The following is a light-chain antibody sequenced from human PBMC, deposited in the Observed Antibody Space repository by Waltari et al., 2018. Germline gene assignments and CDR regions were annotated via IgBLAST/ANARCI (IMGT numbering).Light chain of an antibody. V-gene: IGKV3-11*01. CDR3: QQTSSWPLT. CDR1: QSVSIN. J-gene: IGKJ4*01. Sequence: EIVLTQSPATLSLSPGQRATLSCRASQSVSINLGLYQQKLCQPPRLLIYDTSNRATGIPDSFSASGFGTDFTLTISSLEPEDFAVYFCQQTSSWPLTFGGGTKVEIK. CDR2: DTS.